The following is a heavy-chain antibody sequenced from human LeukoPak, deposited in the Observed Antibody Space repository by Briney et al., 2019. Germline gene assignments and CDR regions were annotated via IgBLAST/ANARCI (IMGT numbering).Heavy chain of an antibody. CDR2: IRSKAYGGTT. CDR3: TKDYSFDY. J-gene: IGHJ4*02. CDR1: GFTFGDYA. V-gene: IGHV3-49*04. D-gene: IGHD2-15*01. Sequence: GGSLRLSCTASGFTFGDYALSWVGQAPGKGLEWVGFIRSKAYGGTTEYAASVKGRFTISRDDSKSIAYLQMNSLKTEDTAVYYCTKDYSFDYWGQGTLVTVSS.